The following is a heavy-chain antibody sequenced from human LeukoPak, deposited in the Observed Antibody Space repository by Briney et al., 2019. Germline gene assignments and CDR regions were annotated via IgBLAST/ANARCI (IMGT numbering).Heavy chain of an antibody. CDR2: IYVTGST. V-gene: IGHV4-4*07. D-gene: IGHD1-7*01. J-gene: IGHJ5*02. CDR1: GASISSYY. CDR3: ARDSGTTGEVKFDP. Sequence: SETLSLTCTVSGASISSYYWSWIRQPAGKALEWIGRIYVTGSTTYNPSLESRVTMSLDTSKNHFSLKLRSVSAADTAVYYCARDSGTTGEVKFDPWGQGTLVTVSS.